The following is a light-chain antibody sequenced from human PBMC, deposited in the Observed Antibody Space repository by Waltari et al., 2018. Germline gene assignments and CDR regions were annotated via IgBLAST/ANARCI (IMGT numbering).Light chain of an antibody. Sequence: DIVMTQSPDSLAVSLGEGATVNCESSPSVLYISNNENYLAWYQQKPGQPPKLLISWASIRDSGVPDRFSGSGSGTSFTLTINSLQAEDVATYYCQQYYSSPPTFGQGTKLEIK. CDR3: QQYYSSPPT. CDR2: WAS. CDR1: PSVLYISNNENY. V-gene: IGKV4-1*01. J-gene: IGKJ2*01.